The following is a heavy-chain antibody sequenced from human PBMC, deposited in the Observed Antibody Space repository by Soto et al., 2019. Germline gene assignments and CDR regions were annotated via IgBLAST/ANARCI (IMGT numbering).Heavy chain of an antibody. J-gene: IGHJ4*02. Sequence: GASVKVSCKASGYTFTNYAMHWVRQAPGQRLEWMGWINAGNGNTKYSQKFQGRVTITRDTSASTAYMEPSSLRSEDTAVYYCARDSKLSDYYDSSGYPKRPFDYWGQGTLVTVSS. CDR3: ARDSKLSDYYDSSGYPKRPFDY. CDR1: GYTFTNYA. D-gene: IGHD3-22*01. CDR2: INAGNGNT. V-gene: IGHV1-3*01.